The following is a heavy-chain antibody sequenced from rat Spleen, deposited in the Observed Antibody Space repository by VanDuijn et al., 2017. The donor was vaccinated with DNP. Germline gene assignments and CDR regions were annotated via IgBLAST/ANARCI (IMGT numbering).Heavy chain of an antibody. CDR1: GFTFSNYY. Sequence: EVQLVDSGGDLVQPGRSLRLSCAASGFTFSNYYMAWVRQAPKKGLEWVATISTRGSRTYYPDSVKGRFTISRDNAKSTLYLQMDSLRSEDTATYYCTTDRTDYFDYWGQGVMVTVSS. J-gene: IGHJ2*01. V-gene: IGHV5-27*01. CDR3: TTDRTDYFDY. CDR2: ISTRGSRT.